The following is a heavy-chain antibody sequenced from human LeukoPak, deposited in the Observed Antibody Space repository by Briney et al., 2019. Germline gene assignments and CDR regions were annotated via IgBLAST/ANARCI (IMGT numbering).Heavy chain of an antibody. Sequence: SETLSLTCTVSGGSISSSSYYWGLIRQPPGKGLEWIGEINHSGSTNYNPSLKSRVTISVDTSKNQFSLKLSSVTAADTAVYYCARASSNNHYYHSNTWFDPWGQGTLVTVSS. CDR2: INHSGST. CDR1: GGSISSSSYY. CDR3: ARASSNNHYYHSNTWFDP. D-gene: IGHD3-22*01. V-gene: IGHV4-39*07. J-gene: IGHJ5*02.